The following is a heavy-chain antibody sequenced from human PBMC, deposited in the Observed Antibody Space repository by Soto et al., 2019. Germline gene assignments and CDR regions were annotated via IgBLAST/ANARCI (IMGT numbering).Heavy chain of an antibody. Sequence: ASEQVSCKASGYTFTSYYMHWVLQAPGQGLEWMGIINPSGGSTNYAQKFQGRVTMTRDTSTSTVYMELSSLRSEATAAYYCARKSDSSSSGGIFGYWGQGTRVTVSS. V-gene: IGHV1-46*01. CDR3: ARKSDSSSSGGIFGY. D-gene: IGHD6-6*01. CDR2: INPSGGST. J-gene: IGHJ4*02. CDR1: GYTFTSYY.